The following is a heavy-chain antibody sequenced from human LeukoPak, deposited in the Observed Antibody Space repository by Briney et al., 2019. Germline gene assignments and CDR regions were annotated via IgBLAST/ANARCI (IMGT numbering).Heavy chain of an antibody. J-gene: IGHJ4*02. CDR2: IKQDGSEK. CDR1: GFTFRSYR. CDR3: ASQAVPSE. D-gene: IGHD2-2*01. V-gene: IGHV3-7*01. Sequence: TGGSLRLSCAASGFTFRSYRMSWVRQAPGKGLEWVANIKQDGSEKYYVDSVKGRFTISRDNSKNTLYLQMNSLRAEDTAVYYCASQAVPSEWGQGTLVTVSS.